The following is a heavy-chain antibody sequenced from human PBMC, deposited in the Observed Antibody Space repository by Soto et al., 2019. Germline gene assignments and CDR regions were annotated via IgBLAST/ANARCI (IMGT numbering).Heavy chain of an antibody. D-gene: IGHD4-17*01. CDR3: AHRTTTVTWWFDP. V-gene: IGHV2-5*02. CDR1: GFSLTTRGVG. J-gene: IGHJ5*02. Sequence: QITLKESGPTLVKPTQTLTLTCTFSGFSLTTRGVGVGWIRQPPGKPLEWLALIYWDDDTRYSPSLKSRLAITKDTSQNPVVLTLSNIVPADTGPYFCAHRTTTVTWWFDPWGLGTLVTVSS. CDR2: IYWDDDT.